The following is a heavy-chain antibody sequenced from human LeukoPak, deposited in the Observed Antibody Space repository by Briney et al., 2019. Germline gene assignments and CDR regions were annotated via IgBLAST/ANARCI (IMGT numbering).Heavy chain of an antibody. Sequence: ASVKVSCKASGYTFTGYYMHWVRQAPGQGLEWMGWINPYSGGTNYAQKFQGRATMTRDTSISTAHMELSRLRSDDTAVYYCARGYCSGGSCFDYWGQGTLVTVSS. J-gene: IGHJ4*02. V-gene: IGHV1-2*02. CDR1: GYTFTGYY. CDR2: INPYSGGT. D-gene: IGHD2-15*01. CDR3: ARGYCSGGSCFDY.